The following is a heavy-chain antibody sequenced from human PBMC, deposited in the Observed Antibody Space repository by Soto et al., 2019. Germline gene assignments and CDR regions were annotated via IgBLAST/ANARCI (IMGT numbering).Heavy chain of an antibody. J-gene: IGHJ4*02. CDR1: GGTFSSYA. CDR3: ASNSRRGYDMYDY. V-gene: IGHV1-69*13. D-gene: IGHD3-9*01. Sequence: SVKVSCKASGGTFSSYAISWVRQAPGQGLEWMGGIIPIFGTANYAQKFQGRVTITADESTSTAYMELSSLRSEDTAVYYCASNSRRGYDMYDYWGQGTLATVSS. CDR2: IIPIFGTA.